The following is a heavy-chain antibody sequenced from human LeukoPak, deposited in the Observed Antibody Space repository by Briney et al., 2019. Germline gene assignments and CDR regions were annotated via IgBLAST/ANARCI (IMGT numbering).Heavy chain of an antibody. Sequence: SETLSLTCTVSGYSINRGYYWGWIRQPPGMGLEWIGSIYHSVSTYYNPSLKTRVTISVDTSKNQFFLKLSSVTAADTAVYYCARVTQQQLTDAFNIWGQGTMVTVSS. CDR2: IYHSVST. CDR1: GYSINRGYY. J-gene: IGHJ3*02. V-gene: IGHV4-38-2*02. D-gene: IGHD6-13*01. CDR3: ARVTQQQLTDAFNI.